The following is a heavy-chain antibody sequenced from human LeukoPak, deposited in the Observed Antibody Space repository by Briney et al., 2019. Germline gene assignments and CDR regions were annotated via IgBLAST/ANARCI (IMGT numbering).Heavy chain of an antibody. CDR2: IYHSGST. CDR3: AREVRDYYDILTGPDYYYYMDV. CDR1: GGSISSSNW. Sequence: SGTLSLTCAVSGGSISSSNWWSWVRQPPGKGLEWIGEIYHSGSTNYNPSLKSRVTISVDTSKNQFSLKLSSVTAADTAVYYCAREVRDYYDILTGPDYYYYMDVWGKGTTVTVSS. J-gene: IGHJ6*03. V-gene: IGHV4-4*02. D-gene: IGHD3-9*01.